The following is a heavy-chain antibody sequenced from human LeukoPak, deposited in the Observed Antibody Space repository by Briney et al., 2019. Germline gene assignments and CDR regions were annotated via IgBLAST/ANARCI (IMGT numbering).Heavy chain of an antibody. V-gene: IGHV3-21*01. Sequence: GGSLRLSCAASGFTFSSYSMNWVRQAPGKGLEWVSSISSSSSYIYYADSVKGRFTISRDNAKNSLYLQMNSLRAEDTAVYYCAKVGIVGATTGFDYWGQGTLVTVSS. CDR3: AKVGIVGATTGFDY. CDR1: GFTFSSYS. J-gene: IGHJ4*02. D-gene: IGHD1-26*01. CDR2: ISSSSSYI.